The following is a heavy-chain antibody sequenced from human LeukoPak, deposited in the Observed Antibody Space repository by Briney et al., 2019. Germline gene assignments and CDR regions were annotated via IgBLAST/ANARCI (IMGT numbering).Heavy chain of an antibody. V-gene: IGHV3-9*01. CDR1: GFTFDDYA. J-gene: IGHJ6*03. CDR3: AKDGQRRAVSVVTYMDV. Sequence: GRSLRLSCAAAGFTFDDYAMHWVRQAPGKGLEWVSTINWNSGRMEYADSVKGRFTISRDNAKNSLYLQMNSLRDEDTALYYCAKDGQRRAVSVVTYMDVWGKGTTVTVSS. CDR2: INWNSGRM. D-gene: IGHD6-19*01.